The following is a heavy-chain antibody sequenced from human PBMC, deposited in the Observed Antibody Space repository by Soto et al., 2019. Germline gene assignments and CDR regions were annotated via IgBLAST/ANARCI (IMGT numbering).Heavy chain of an antibody. J-gene: IGHJ6*02. V-gene: IGHV1-2*02. CDR2: INPNSGGT. CDR1: GYSFTGYY. CDR3: AGGEKEVWSNFYYSGMDV. Sequence: ASVKVSCKASGYSFTGYYFHWVRQAPGQGLEWMGRINPNSGGTYYAQKFQDRVTMTRDTSMSTAYMELRRLTSDDSALYYCAGGEKEVWSNFYYSGMDVWGQGTTVTVSS. D-gene: IGHD3-16*01.